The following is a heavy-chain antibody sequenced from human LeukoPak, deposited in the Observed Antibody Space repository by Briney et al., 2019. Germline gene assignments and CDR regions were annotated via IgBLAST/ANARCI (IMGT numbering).Heavy chain of an antibody. J-gene: IGHJ4*02. Sequence: QPGGSLRLSCAASGFTFSDHYMDWVRQAPGKGLEWVGRTRNKANSYTTEYAASVKGRFTISRDDSKNSLYLQMNSLKTEDTAVYYCAGTYYYGSGSYDYWGQGTLVTVSS. CDR1: GFTFSDHY. V-gene: IGHV3-72*01. D-gene: IGHD3-10*01. CDR2: TRNKANSYTT. CDR3: AGTYYYGSGSYDY.